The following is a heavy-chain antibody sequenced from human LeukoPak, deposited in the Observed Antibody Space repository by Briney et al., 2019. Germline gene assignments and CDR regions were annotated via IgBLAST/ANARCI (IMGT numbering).Heavy chain of an antibody. Sequence: GGSLRLSRTVSGIIFSSYGMHWVRQAPGKGLEWVAFIRYDGSHKYYADSVKGRFTISRDNSKNTLYLQMNSLTAEDTAVYYCAQKYSSGWYDQGFDYWGQGTLVTVSS. CDR3: AQKYSSGWYDQGFDY. CDR1: GIIFSSYG. J-gene: IGHJ4*02. CDR2: IRYDGSHK. D-gene: IGHD6-19*01. V-gene: IGHV3-30*02.